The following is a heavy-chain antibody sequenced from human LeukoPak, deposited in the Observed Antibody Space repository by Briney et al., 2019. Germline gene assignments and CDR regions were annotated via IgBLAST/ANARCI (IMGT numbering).Heavy chain of an antibody. D-gene: IGHD2-2*01. CDR1: GGTFSSYA. Sequence: ASVKVSCKASGGTFSSYAISWVRQAPGQGLEWMGGTIPIFGTANYAQKFQGRVTITADESTSTAYMELSSLRSEDTAVYYCARDRRCSSTSCYNWFDPWGQGTLVTVSS. V-gene: IGHV1-69*13. CDR3: ARDRRCSSTSCYNWFDP. J-gene: IGHJ5*02. CDR2: TIPIFGTA.